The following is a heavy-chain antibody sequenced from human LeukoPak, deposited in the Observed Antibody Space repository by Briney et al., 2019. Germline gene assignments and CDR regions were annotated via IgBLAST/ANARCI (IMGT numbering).Heavy chain of an antibody. CDR3: AKNRASGSGSFDY. Sequence: GGSLRLSCAASGFTFSRYAMSWVRQAPGKGLEWVSAISGSGGSTYYADSVKGRFTISRDNSKNTLYLQMNSLRAEDTAVYYCAKNRASGSGSFDYWGQGTLVTVSS. CDR1: GFTFSRYA. D-gene: IGHD3-10*01. V-gene: IGHV3-23*01. CDR2: ISGSGGST. J-gene: IGHJ4*02.